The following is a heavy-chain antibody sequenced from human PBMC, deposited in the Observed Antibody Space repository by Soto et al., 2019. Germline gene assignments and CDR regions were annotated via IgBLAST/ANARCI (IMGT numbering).Heavy chain of an antibody. V-gene: IGHV1-46*01. CDR3: ARDEAMIREVTPVPYFDF. CDR1: GYTLSDYY. J-gene: IGHJ4*02. CDR2: INPSDGST. Sequence: QVQLVQSGAEVKKPGASVKVSCKASGYTLSDYYMHWVRQAPGEGLEWMGIINPSDGSTSYAQKFQDRVTMTRDTSTSTVDMEVSSLRFEDTAVYYCARDEAMIREVTPVPYFDFWGQGTLVTVSS. D-gene: IGHD3-10*01.